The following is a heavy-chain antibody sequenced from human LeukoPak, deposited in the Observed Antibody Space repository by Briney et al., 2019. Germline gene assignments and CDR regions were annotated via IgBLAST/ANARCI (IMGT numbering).Heavy chain of an antibody. CDR1: GFTFSSYS. Sequence: GGSLRLSCVVSGFTFSSYSMNWVRQAPGKGLEWVSCISTSSSYIYYADSVKGRFTISRDNATISLYLQMSSLRAEDTAVYYCARGGTYFDFWGQGTLVTVSS. CDR2: ISTSSSYI. V-gene: IGHV3-21*01. CDR3: ARGGTYFDF. J-gene: IGHJ4*02.